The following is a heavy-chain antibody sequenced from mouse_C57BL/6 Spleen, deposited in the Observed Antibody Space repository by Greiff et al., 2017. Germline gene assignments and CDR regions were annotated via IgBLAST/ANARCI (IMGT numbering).Heavy chain of an antibody. V-gene: IGHV1-7*01. CDR1: GYTFTSYW. CDR2: INPSSGYT. Sequence: VQLQQSGAELAKPGASVKLSCKASGYTFTSYWMHWVKQRPGQGLEWIGYINPSSGYTKYNQKFKDKATLTADKSSSTAYMQLSSLTYEDSAVYDCVPYYYGSSYDWYFDVWGTGTTVTVSS. CDR3: VPYYYGSSYDWYFDV. D-gene: IGHD1-1*01. J-gene: IGHJ1*03.